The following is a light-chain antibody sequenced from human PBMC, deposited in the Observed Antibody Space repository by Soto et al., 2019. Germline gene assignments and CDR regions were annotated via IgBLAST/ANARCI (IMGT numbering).Light chain of an antibody. J-gene: IGKJ4*01. CDR1: QSVSSN. CDR2: DAS. CDR3: QQYGSSPPLT. V-gene: IGKV3-15*01. Sequence: EIVMTQSPATLSVSPGERATLSCRARQSVSSNLAWYQQKPGQAPRLLIYDASTRATGIPARFSGSGSGTEFTLTISSLQSEDFAVYYCQQYGSSPPLTFGGGTKVDIK.